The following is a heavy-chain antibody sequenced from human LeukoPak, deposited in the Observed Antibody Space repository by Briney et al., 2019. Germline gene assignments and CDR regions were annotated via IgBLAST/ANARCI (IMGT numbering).Heavy chain of an antibody. V-gene: IGHV4-34*01. Sequence: SETLSLACAVYGGSFSGYYWSWIRQPPGKGLEWIGEINHSGSTNYNPSLKSRVTISVDTSKNQFSLKLSSVTAADAAVYYCARGCRYNWNDPEEVGTNWFDPWGQGTLVTVSS. D-gene: IGHD1-1*01. CDR3: ARGCRYNWNDPEEVGTNWFDP. CDR1: GGSFSGYY. J-gene: IGHJ5*02. CDR2: INHSGST.